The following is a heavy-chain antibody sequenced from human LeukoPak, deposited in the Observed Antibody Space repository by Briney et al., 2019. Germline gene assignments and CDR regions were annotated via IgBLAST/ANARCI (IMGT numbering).Heavy chain of an antibody. CDR3: AREAYSSGGRYYYYYMDV. V-gene: IGHV3-30*01. Sequence: GGSLRLSCAASGFTFSSYAMHWVLQAPGKGLEWVAVISYDGSNKYYADSVKGRFTISRDNSKNTLYLQMNSLRAEDTAVYYCAREAYSSGGRYYYYYMDVWGKGTTVTVSS. J-gene: IGHJ6*03. CDR1: GFTFSSYA. CDR2: ISYDGSNK. D-gene: IGHD6-25*01.